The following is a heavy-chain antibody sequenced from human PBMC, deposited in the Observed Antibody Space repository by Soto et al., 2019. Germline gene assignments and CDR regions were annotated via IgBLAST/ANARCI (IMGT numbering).Heavy chain of an antibody. CDR1: GGSVSSGSYY. V-gene: IGHV4-61*01. CDR2: IYYSGST. Sequence: SETLSLTCTVSGGSVSSGSYYWSWIRQPPGKGLEWIGYIYYSGSTNYNPSLKSRVTISVDTSKNQFSLKLSSVTAADTAVYYCARKTDTIFGVVTDYWGQGTLVTVS. D-gene: IGHD3-3*01. J-gene: IGHJ4*02. CDR3: ARKTDTIFGVVTDY.